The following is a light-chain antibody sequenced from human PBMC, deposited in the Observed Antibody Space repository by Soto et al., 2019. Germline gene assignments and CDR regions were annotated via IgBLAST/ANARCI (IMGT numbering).Light chain of an antibody. CDR2: DAS. J-gene: IGKJ4*01. CDR1: QSVGSY. CDR3: QQRSSWPLT. Sequence: EIVLTQSPATLSLSPGERATLSCRASQSVGSYLAWYQQKPGLAPRLLIYDASNRATGIPARFSGSGSGTDFTLTISSLDPEDFAVYYCQQRSSWPLTFGGGTNVEIK. V-gene: IGKV3-11*01.